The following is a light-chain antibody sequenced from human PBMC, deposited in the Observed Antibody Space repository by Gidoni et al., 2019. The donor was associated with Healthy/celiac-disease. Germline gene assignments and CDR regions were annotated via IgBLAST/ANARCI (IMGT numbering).Light chain of an antibody. CDR1: SSDVGSYNL. V-gene: IGLV2-23*01. J-gene: IGLJ3*02. CDR2: EGN. Sequence: QSALTQPASVSGSPGQSITISCTGTSSDVGSYNLVSWYQQHPGKAPKLKIYEGNKRPSGVSNRFSGSKSCNTASLTISGLQAEDEADYYCCSYAGSSTWVFGGGTKLTVL. CDR3: CSYAGSSTWV.